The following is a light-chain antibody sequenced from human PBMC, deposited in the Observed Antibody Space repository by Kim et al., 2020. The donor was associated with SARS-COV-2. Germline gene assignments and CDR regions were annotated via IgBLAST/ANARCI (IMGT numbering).Light chain of an antibody. V-gene: IGLV1-44*01. CDR1: RSNIGTNT. CDR2: SNN. Sequence: GQWVTISCSGSRSNIGTNTVNWYQHLPGAAPPLLIFSNNQRPSGVPDRFSGSKSGTSASLAISGLQSEDEADYYCVAWDDSLNGPVFGGGTQLTVL. J-gene: IGLJ2*01. CDR3: VAWDDSLNGPV.